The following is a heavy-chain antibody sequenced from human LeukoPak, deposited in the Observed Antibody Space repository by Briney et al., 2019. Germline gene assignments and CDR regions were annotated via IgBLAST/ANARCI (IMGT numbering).Heavy chain of an antibody. Sequence: PGGSLRLSCAASGFTVSSNYMSWVRQAPGKGLEWVSVIYSGGSTYYADSVKGQLTISRDNAKNSLYLQMNSLRAEDTAVYYCAREVRDYVWGSYRPSLDYWGQGTLVTVSS. CDR1: GFTVSSNY. J-gene: IGHJ4*02. CDR2: IYSGGST. V-gene: IGHV3-53*01. D-gene: IGHD3-16*02. CDR3: AREVRDYVWGSYRPSLDY.